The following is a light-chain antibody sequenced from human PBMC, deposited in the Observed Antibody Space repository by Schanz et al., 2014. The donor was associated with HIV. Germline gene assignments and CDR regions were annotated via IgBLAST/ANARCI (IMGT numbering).Light chain of an antibody. CDR2: DVS. CDR1: SSDVGGYNY. CDR3: SSYTRSGTLV. V-gene: IGLV2-14*03. Sequence: QSVLTQPASVSGSPGQSITISCTGTSSDVGGYNYVSWYQHHPGKAPKLMIYDVSNRPSGVPDRFSGSKSGNTASLTVSGLQAEDEADYYCSSYTRSGTLVFGTGTKLTVL. J-gene: IGLJ1*01.